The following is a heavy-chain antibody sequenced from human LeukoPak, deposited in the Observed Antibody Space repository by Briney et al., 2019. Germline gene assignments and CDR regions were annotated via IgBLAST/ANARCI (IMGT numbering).Heavy chain of an antibody. CDR3: ATQLYGSDY. Sequence: SETLSLTCAVSGAPFSNFYWSWIRQYPGKVLEWIGEINHSGYTNYNPSLKSRVTISVDTPKNQFSLKVNSVTAADTAVYYCATQLYGSDYWGQGTLVTVSS. J-gene: IGHJ4*02. CDR1: GAPFSNFY. V-gene: IGHV4-34*01. D-gene: IGHD1-1*01. CDR2: INHSGYT.